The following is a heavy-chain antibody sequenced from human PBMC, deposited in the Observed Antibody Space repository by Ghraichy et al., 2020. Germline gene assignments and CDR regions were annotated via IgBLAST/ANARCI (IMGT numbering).Heavy chain of an antibody. CDR1: GFTFSSYW. Sequence: GGSLRLSCAASGFTFSSYWMHWVRQAPGKGLVWVSRINSDGSSTSYADSVKGRFTISRDNAKNTLYLQMNSLRAEDTAVYYCARAEEIQLWFVSGAFDIWGQGTMVTVSS. D-gene: IGHD5-18*01. J-gene: IGHJ3*02. V-gene: IGHV3-74*01. CDR2: INSDGSST. CDR3: ARAEEIQLWFVSGAFDI.